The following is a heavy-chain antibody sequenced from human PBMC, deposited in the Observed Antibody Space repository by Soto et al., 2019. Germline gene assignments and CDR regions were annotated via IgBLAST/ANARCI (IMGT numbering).Heavy chain of an antibody. J-gene: IGHJ3*02. CDR3: AKDGWMSTIRGDAFNI. V-gene: IGHV3-30*18. CDR2: VSYRGTNK. Sequence: QVQLVESGGAVVQPGRSLRLSCAASGFTFSNYGMHWVRQAPGKGLEWVAFVSYRGTNKYYADSVKGRFTISRDGSKNTLYLQMNSLRAEDTAVYFCAKDGWMSTIRGDAFNIWGQGTVVTVSS. CDR1: GFTFSNYG. D-gene: IGHD1-1*01.